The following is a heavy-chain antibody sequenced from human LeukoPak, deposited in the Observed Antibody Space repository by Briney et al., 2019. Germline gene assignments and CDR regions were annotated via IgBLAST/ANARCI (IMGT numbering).Heavy chain of an antibody. CDR1: GFTFSSYA. V-gene: IGHV3-30-3*01. J-gene: IGHJ4*02. D-gene: IGHD2-21*01. CDR2: ISYDGSNK. CDR3: AREVVRDSACFDC. Sequence: GGSLRLSCAASGFTFSSYAMHWVRQAPGKGLEWVAVISYDGSNKYYADSVKGRFTISRDNSKNTLYLQMNSLRAEDTAVYYCAREVVRDSACFDCWGQGTQVIVSS.